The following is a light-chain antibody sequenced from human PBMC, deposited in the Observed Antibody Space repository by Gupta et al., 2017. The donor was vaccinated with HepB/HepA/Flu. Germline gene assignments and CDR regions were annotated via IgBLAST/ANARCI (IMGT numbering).Light chain of an antibody. CDR2: DVS. CDR3: SSYASSNTVV. V-gene: IGLV2-8*01. J-gene: IGLJ2*01. Sequence: QSALTHPPSASGSPGQSVTISCTGTSSDVGGYNYVSWYQQHPGKAPKLMIYDVSQRPSGVPDRFSGSKSGNTASLTISGLQAEDEADYYCSSYASSNTVVFGGGTKLTVL. CDR1: SSDVGGYNY.